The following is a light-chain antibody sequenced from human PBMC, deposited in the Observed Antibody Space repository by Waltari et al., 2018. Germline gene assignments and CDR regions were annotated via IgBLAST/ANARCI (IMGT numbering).Light chain of an antibody. J-gene: IGLJ2*01. CDR2: DVT. V-gene: IGLV2-14*03. CDR1: DSDVGIYDY. CDR3: SSYSSDSTPVV. Sequence: QSALTQPASVSGSLGQSIIISCTGTDSDVGIYDYVSWYQQHPDKAPRFLIYDVTKRPSGVSARFSGSKSGKTASLTISGLQADDEADYYCSSYSSDSTPVVFGGGTRVTVL.